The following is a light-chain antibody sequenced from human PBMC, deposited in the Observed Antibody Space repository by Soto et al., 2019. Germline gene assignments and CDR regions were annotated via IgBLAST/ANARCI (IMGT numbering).Light chain of an antibody. J-gene: IGLJ1*01. CDR2: DVS. CDR1: SSDVGGYHY. V-gene: IGLV2-14*01. CDR3: SSYTNSSPFV. Sequence: QSALTQPASVSGSPGQSITISCTGTSSDVGGYHYVSWYQQHPGKAPKLMIYDVSNWPSGVSNRFSGSKSGNTASLTISGLQAEDEADYYCSSYTNSSPFVFGTGTKVTVL.